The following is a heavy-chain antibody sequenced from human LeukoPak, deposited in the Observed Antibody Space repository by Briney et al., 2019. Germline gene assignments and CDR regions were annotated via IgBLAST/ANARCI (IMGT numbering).Heavy chain of an antibody. CDR3: ARVSSSWEVYYYYYMDV. D-gene: IGHD6-13*01. V-gene: IGHV3-23*01. Sequence: PGGSLRLSCAASGFTFSSYAMSWVRQAPGKGLEWVSAISGSGGSTYYADSVKGRFTISRDNSKNTLYLQMNSLRAEDTAVYYCARVSSSWEVYYYYYMDVWGKGTTVTVSS. CDR1: GFTFSSYA. J-gene: IGHJ6*03. CDR2: ISGSGGST.